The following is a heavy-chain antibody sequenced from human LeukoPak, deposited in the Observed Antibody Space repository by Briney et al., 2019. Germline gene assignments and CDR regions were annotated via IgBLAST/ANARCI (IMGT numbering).Heavy chain of an antibody. CDR2: ISSSSSYI. Sequence: GGSLRLSCAASRFTFSSYSMNWVRQAPGKGLEWVSSISSSSSYIYYADSVKGRFTISRDNAKNSLYLQMNSLRAEDTAVYYCARTYSGSDWGAFDIWGQGTMVTVSS. CDR1: RFTFSSYS. V-gene: IGHV3-21*01. CDR3: ARTYSGSDWGAFDI. J-gene: IGHJ3*02. D-gene: IGHD1-26*01.